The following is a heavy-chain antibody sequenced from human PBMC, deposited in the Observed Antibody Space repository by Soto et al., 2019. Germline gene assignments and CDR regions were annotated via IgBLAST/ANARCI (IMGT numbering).Heavy chain of an antibody. V-gene: IGHV1-24*01. J-gene: IGHJ3*01. D-gene: IGHD6-6*01. CDR1: GYTLTELS. CDR3: ATDSAARYDAFDX. Sequence: ASVKXSCKVSGYTLTELSMHWVRQAPGKGLEWMGGFDPEDGETIYAQKFQGRVTMTEDTSTDTAYMELSSLRSEDTAVYYCATDSAARYDAFDXWGQGTMVTVSS. CDR2: FDPEDGET.